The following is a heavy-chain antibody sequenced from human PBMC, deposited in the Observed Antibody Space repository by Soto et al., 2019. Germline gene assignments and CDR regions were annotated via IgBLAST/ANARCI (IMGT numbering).Heavy chain of an antibody. CDR2: IYYSGST. V-gene: IGHV4-30-4*01. CDR1: GGSISSGDYY. J-gene: IGHJ5*02. CDR3: ARGSILGTVGGNWFDP. Sequence: SETLSLTCTVSGGSISSGDYYWSWIRQPPGKGLEWIGYIYYSGSTYYNPSLKSRVTISVDTSKNQFSLKLSSVTAADTAVYYCARGSILGTVGGNWFDPWGQGTQVTVSS. D-gene: IGHD4-17*01.